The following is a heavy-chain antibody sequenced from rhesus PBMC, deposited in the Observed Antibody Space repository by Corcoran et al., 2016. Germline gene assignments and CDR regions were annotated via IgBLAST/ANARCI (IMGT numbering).Heavy chain of an antibody. CDR2: LFGSIRST. CDR3: AREGSIFGLVIVGPYYFDY. V-gene: IGHV4S7*01. D-gene: IGHD3-3*01. J-gene: IGHJ4*01. Sequence: QVRLQESGPGLVKPSATLSLTCAVSGGSISGGFGWRLSRQPPGQGRGWLGHLFGSIRSTYYNPSLKSRVTISTDTSKNQFSLKLSSVTAADTAVYYCAREGSIFGLVIVGPYYFDYWGQGVLVTVSS. CDR1: GGSISGGFG.